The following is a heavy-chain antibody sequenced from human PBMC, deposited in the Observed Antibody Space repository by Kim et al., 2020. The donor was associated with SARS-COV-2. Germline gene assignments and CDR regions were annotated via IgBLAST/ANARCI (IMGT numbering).Heavy chain of an antibody. J-gene: IGHJ5*02. V-gene: IGHV3-23*01. CDR3: AKAPIVVVVAALGGYNWFDP. Sequence: RFTISRDNSKNTLYLQMNSLRAEDTAVYYCAKAPIVVVVAALGGYNWFDPWGQGTLVTVSS. D-gene: IGHD2-15*01.